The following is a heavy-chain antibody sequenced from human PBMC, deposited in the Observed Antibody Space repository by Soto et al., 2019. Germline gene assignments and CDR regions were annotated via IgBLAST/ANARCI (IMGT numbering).Heavy chain of an antibody. Sequence: QVQLQESGPGLVKPSQTLSLTCTVSGGSISSGGYYWSWIRQHPGKGLEWIGYIYYSGSTYYNPSLXXRXTISVDTSKNQFSLKLSSVTAADTAVYYCARDRSSSSSVLDYWGQGTLVTVSS. J-gene: IGHJ4*02. V-gene: IGHV4-31*03. CDR1: GGSISSGGYY. D-gene: IGHD6-6*01. CDR2: IYYSGST. CDR3: ARDRSSSSSVLDY.